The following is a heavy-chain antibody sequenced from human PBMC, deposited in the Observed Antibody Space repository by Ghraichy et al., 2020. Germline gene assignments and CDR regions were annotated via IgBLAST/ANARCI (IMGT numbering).Heavy chain of an antibody. CDR3: ARGISSWDHYFDY. CDR1: GGSISSYY. J-gene: IGHJ4*02. CDR2: IYYSGST. Sequence: SETLSLTCTVSGGSISSYYWSWIRQPPGKGLEWIGYIYYSGSTNYNPSLKSRVTISVDTSKNQFSLKLSSVTAADTAVYYCARGISSWDHYFDYWGQGTLVTVSS. D-gene: IGHD6-13*01. V-gene: IGHV4-59*01.